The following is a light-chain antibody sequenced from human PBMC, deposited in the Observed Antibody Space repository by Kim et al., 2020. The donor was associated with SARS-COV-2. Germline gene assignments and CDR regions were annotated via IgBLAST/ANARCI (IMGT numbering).Light chain of an antibody. Sequence: SPRERATLHCRASQSVSGNLAWYQQKPGQAPRLLIYGASTRATAFPARFSGSGSGTEFTLTISSLQSEDCAVYYCQQYNNWPLSVGGGTKVDIK. V-gene: IGKV3-15*01. CDR2: GAS. CDR1: QSVSGN. J-gene: IGKJ4*01. CDR3: QQYNNWPLS.